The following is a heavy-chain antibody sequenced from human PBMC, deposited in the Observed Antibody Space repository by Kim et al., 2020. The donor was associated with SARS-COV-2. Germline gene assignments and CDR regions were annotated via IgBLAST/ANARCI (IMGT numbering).Heavy chain of an antibody. J-gene: IGHJ4*02. Sequence: GGSLRLSCAASGFTFSSYAMSWVRQAPGKGLEWVSVIYSGGSSTYYADSVKGRFTISRDNSKNTLYLQMNSLRAEDTAVYYCAKEETRITMVRGVEPNPYFDYWGQGTLVTVSS. CDR3: AKEETRITMVRGVEPNPYFDY. CDR2: IYSGGSST. D-gene: IGHD3-10*01. CDR1: GFTFSSYA. V-gene: IGHV3-23*03.